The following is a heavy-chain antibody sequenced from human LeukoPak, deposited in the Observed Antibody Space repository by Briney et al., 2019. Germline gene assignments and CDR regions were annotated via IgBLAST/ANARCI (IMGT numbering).Heavy chain of an antibody. Sequence: ASVKVSCKASGYMFTGYYMHWVRQAPGQGLEWMGWINPNSGGTNYAQKFQGRVTMTRDTSISTAYMDLNRRRSDDTAVYYCARVVAVTGTPVYYMDVWGKGTTVTVSS. V-gene: IGHV1-2*02. CDR3: ARVVAVTGTPVYYMDV. CDR2: INPNSGGT. CDR1: GYMFTGYY. J-gene: IGHJ6*03. D-gene: IGHD6-19*01.